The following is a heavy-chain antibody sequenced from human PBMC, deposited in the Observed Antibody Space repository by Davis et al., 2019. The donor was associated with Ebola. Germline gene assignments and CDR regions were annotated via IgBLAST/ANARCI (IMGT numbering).Heavy chain of an antibody. CDR1: GFTFSSCA. Sequence: PGGSLRLSCAASGFTFSSCAMTWVRQAPGKGLEWVSGISGSGETTHYADSVKGRLIISRDNSKNTLFLQMNSLSAEDTAVYYCGGAWDWGQGTLVTVSS. D-gene: IGHD1-26*01. J-gene: IGHJ4*02. CDR2: ISGSGETT. V-gene: IGHV3-23*01. CDR3: GGAWD.